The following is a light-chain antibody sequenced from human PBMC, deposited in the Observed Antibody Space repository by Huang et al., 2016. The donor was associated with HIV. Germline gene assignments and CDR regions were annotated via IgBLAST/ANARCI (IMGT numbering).Light chain of an antibody. CDR2: GAS. V-gene: IGKV3-20*01. CDR1: QSVNDNY. Sequence: EIVLTQSPGTLFLSPGERATLSCRASQSVNDNYLAWYQQTPGHAPRLLIYGASSRATGIPDRFSGSVSGTDFTLTIRRLEPEDFAVYYCQQYGGSPITFGQGTRLEIK. J-gene: IGKJ5*01. CDR3: QQYGGSPIT.